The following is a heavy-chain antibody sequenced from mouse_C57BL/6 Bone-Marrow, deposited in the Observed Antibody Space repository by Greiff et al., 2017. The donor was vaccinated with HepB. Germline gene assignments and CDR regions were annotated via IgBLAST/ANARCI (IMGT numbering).Heavy chain of an antibody. CDR1: GYTFTSYW. V-gene: IGHV1-64*01. D-gene: IGHD2-4*01. Sequence: VQLQQPGAELVKPGASVKLSCKASGYTFTSYWMHWVKQRPGQGLEWIGMIHPNSGSTNYNEKFKSKATLTVDKSSSTAYMQLSSLTSEVSAVYYCARGIYYDYPFAYWGQGTLVTVSA. J-gene: IGHJ3*01. CDR2: IHPNSGST. CDR3: ARGIYYDYPFAY.